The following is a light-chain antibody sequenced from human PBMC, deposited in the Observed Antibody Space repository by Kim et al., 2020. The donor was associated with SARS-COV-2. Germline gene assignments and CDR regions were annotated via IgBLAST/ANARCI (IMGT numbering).Light chain of an antibody. V-gene: IGLV3-21*04. Sequence: APGKTARMTCGGNYMGGKSVHWDQQKPGQAPVLVIYYDSDRPSGIPERFSGSNSGNRATLSISRVEAGDEAGYYCQVWDNTGDHPVFGGGTQLTVL. J-gene: IGLJ3*02. CDR3: QVWDNTGDHPV. CDR1: YMGGKS. CDR2: YDS.